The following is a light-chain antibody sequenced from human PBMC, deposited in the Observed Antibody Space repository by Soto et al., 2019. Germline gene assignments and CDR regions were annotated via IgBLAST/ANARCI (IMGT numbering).Light chain of an antibody. CDR2: DAS. J-gene: IGKJ1*01. V-gene: IGKV1-5*01. CDR3: QQYNNYPRT. CDR1: ESIRTW. Sequence: DIQMTQSPSTLSASIGDRVTITCRASESIRTWLAWYQHKPGKAPKFLIYDASTLESGVPSRFSGSGSGTELTITISSLQPDDFATYYCQQYNNYPRTFGQGTKVEIK.